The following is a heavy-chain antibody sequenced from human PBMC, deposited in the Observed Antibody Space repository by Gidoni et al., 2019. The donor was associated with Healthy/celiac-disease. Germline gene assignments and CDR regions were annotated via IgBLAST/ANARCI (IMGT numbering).Heavy chain of an antibody. CDR2: IYYRGST. J-gene: IGHJ5*02. CDR3: ARVPRDVNLGGPRYWFDP. Sequence: QVQMQESGPGLVKPSQTLSLTCTVSVGSISSGDYYWSWIRQPPGKGLEWIGYIYYRGSTYYNPSLKSRVTISVDTSKNQFSLKLSSVTAADTAVYYCARVPRDVNLGGPRYWFDPWGQGTLVTVSS. D-gene: IGHD3-16*01. V-gene: IGHV4-30-4*01. CDR1: VGSISSGDYY.